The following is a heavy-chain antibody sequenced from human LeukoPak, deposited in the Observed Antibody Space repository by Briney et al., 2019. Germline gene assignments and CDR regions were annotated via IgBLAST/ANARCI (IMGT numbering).Heavy chain of an antibody. J-gene: IGHJ4*02. V-gene: IGHV3-23*01. Sequence: GGSLRLSCAASRFIFTNYWIHWVRQAPGKGLEWVTAISGSGGRTYYADSVKGRFTISRDNSKNTLYLQMNTLRPEDTAVYYCASPARRITIFGVPFDYWGQGTLVTVSS. CDR3: ASPARRITIFGVPFDY. D-gene: IGHD3-3*01. CDR1: RFIFTNYW. CDR2: ISGSGGRT.